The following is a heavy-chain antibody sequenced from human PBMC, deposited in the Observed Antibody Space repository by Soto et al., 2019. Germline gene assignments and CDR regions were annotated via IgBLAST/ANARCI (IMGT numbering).Heavy chain of an antibody. CDR3: ASNKVGATTYYYYYGMDV. V-gene: IGHV1-2*04. D-gene: IGHD1-26*01. CDR2: INPNSGGT. J-gene: IGHJ6*02. CDR1: GYTFTGYY. Sequence: ASVKVSCKASGYTFTGYYMHWVRQAPGQGLEWMGWINPNSGGTNYAQKFQGWVTMTRDTSISTAYMELSRLRSDDTAVYYCASNKVGATTYYYYYGMDVWGQGTTVTVSS.